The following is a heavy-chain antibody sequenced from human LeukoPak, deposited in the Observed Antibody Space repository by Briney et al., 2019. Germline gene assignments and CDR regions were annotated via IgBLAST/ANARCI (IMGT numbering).Heavy chain of an antibody. CDR3: AASTKHTAMVDY. D-gene: IGHD5-18*01. CDR2: IGSSSTYI. J-gene: IGHJ4*02. CDR1: GFTFSSYG. Sequence: GGSLRLSCAASGFTFSSYGMNCVRQAPGKGLEWVSSIGSSSTYIYYADSVKGRFTISRDNAKNSLYLQMNSLRAEDTAVYYCAASTKHTAMVDYWGQGTLVTVSS. V-gene: IGHV3-21*01.